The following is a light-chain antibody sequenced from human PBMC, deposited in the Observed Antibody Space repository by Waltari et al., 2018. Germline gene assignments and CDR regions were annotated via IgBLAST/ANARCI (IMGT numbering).Light chain of an antibody. V-gene: IGLV2-11*01. CDR2: DVS. Sequence: QSALTQPRSVSGSPGQSVTISCTGTSSDVGSYDLVSWYQQHPGKAPKLMIYDVSPRPSRGPDRFSGSKSGNTATLSISGLQAEDEADYYCCAYAGSDTLVFGIGTKVTVL. CDR3: CAYAGSDTLV. J-gene: IGLJ1*01. CDR1: SSDVGSYDL.